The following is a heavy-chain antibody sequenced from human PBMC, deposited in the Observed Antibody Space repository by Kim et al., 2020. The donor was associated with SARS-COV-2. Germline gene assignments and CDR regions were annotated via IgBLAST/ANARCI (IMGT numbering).Heavy chain of an antibody. CDR3: ARGRGYGYRTYYYGMDV. D-gene: IGHD5-18*01. V-gene: IGHV4-34*01. Sequence: SETLSLTCAVYGGSFSGYYWSWIRQPPGKGLEWIGEINHSGSTNYNPSLKSRVTISVDTSKNQFSLKLSSVTAADTAVYYCARGRGYGYRTYYYGMDVWGQGTTVTVSS. CDR2: INHSGST. CDR1: GGSFSGYY. J-gene: IGHJ6*02.